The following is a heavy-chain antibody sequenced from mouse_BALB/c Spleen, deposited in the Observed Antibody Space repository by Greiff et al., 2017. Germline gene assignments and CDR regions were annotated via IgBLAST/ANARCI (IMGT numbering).Heavy chain of an antibody. Sequence: VMLVESGPGLVQPSQSLSITCTVSGFSLTSYGVHWVRQSPGKGLEWLGVIWSGGSTDYNAAFISRLSISKDNSKSQVFFKMNSLQADDTAIYYCASYYYGYRGFAYWGQGTLVTVSA. CDR1: GFSLTSYG. D-gene: IGHD1-2*01. CDR3: ASYYYGYRGFAY. CDR2: IWSGGST. V-gene: IGHV2-4-1*01. J-gene: IGHJ3*01.